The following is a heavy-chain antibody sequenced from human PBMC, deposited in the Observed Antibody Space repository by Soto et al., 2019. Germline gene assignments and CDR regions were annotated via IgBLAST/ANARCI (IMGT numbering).Heavy chain of an antibody. CDR3: AREPASIDY. CDR2: IKQDGSEK. J-gene: IGHJ4*02. V-gene: IGHV3-7*01. CDR1: GFTFSSYW. Sequence: VGSLRLSCAASGFTFSSYWMRWVRQAPGKGLEWVANIKQDGSEKYYTDSVKGRFTISRDNAKNSLYLQMDSLRAEDTAVYYCAREPASIDYWGQGTLVTVSS.